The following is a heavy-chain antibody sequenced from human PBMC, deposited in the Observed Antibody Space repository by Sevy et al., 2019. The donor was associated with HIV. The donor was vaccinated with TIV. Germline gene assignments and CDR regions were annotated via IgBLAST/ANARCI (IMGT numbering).Heavy chain of an antibody. D-gene: IGHD1-26*01. CDR3: AREGATKGGWFDP. CDR2: ISSSSYI. V-gene: IGHV3-21*01. J-gene: IGHJ5*02. Sequence: GGSLRLSCAASGFTFSSYSMNWVRQAPGKGLEWVSSISSSSYIYYADSVKGRFTISRDNAKNSLYLQMNSLRAEDTAVYYCAREGATKGGWFDPWGQGTLVTVSS. CDR1: GFTFSSYS.